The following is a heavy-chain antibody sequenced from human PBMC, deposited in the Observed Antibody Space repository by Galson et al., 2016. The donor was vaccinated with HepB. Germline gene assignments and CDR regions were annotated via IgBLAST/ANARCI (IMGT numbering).Heavy chain of an antibody. V-gene: IGHV4-59*12. J-gene: IGHJ5*02. CDR3: ARDASYDFWSGYYSRFDT. CDR2: IYYSGTT. CDR1: GGSISSYY. D-gene: IGHD3-3*01. Sequence: SETLSLTCIVSGGSISSYYWSWIRQPPGKGLEWIGYIYYSGTTHYNPSPKNRVSISVDTSKDQFSLKLRSVTAADTAVYYCARDASYDFWSGYYSRFDTWGQGTLVTVSS.